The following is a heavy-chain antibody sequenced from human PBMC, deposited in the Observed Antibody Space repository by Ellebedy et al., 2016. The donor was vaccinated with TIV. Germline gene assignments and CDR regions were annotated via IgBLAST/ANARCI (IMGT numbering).Heavy chain of an antibody. CDR3: ARGGQPRYYDSSGAPEYFQH. J-gene: IGHJ1*01. CDR1: GYTVTNYG. V-gene: IGHV1-18*01. D-gene: IGHD3-22*01. CDR2: ISGYNGNT. Sequence: AASVKVSCKASGYTVTNYGITWVRQAPGQGLEWMGWISGYNGNTNYAQKLQGRVTMTTDTSTSTAYMELRSLRSDDTAVYYCARGGQPRYYDSSGAPEYFQHWGQGTLVTVSS.